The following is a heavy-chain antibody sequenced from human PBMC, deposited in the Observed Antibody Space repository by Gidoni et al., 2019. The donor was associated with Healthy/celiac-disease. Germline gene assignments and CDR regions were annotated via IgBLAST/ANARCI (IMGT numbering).Heavy chain of an antibody. V-gene: IGHV3-30*18. J-gene: IGHJ4*02. CDR1: GFTFSSYG. D-gene: IGHD2-2*01. CDR3: AKEAVLSN. CDR2: ISYDGSNK. Sequence: QVQLVESGGGVVQPGRSLRLSCAASGFTFSSYGMNWVRQAPGKGLEWVAVISYDGSNKYYADSVKGRFTTSRDNSKNTLYLQMNSLRAEDTAVYYCAKEAVLSNWGQGTLVTVSS.